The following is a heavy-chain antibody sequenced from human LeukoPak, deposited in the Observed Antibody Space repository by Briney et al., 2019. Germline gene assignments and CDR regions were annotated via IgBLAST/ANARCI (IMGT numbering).Heavy chain of an antibody. CDR3: ARDDGSGREDY. V-gene: IGHV4-31*03. Sequence: SETLSLTCTVSGGSISSGGYYWSWIRQHPGKGLEWIGYIYHSGSTYYNPSLKSRVTISADTSKNQFSLKVSSVTAADTAVYYCARDDGSGREDYWGQGTLVTVSS. CDR2: IYHSGST. CDR1: GGSISSGGYY. D-gene: IGHD3-22*01. J-gene: IGHJ4*02.